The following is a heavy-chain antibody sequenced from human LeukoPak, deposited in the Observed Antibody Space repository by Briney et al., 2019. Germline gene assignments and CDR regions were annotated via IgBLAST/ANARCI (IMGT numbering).Heavy chain of an antibody. CDR1: GFTFSTYA. Sequence: PGGSLRLSCADSGFTFSTYAMSWVRQAPGKGLEWVSAISGSGGSTYYADSVKGRFTISRDNSKNTLYLQMNSLRAEDTAVYYCAKTISSGWYFSSRHQNYYYGMDVWGQGTTVTVSS. V-gene: IGHV3-23*01. CDR2: ISGSGGST. D-gene: IGHD6-19*01. CDR3: AKTISSGWYFSSRHQNYYYGMDV. J-gene: IGHJ6*02.